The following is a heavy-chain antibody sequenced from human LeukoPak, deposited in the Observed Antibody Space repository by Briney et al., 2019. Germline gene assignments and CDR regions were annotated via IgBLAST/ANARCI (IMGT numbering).Heavy chain of an antibody. CDR3: ARIKREDYYDSSGYPDY. V-gene: IGHV3-53*01. Sequence: GGSLRLSCAASGFTVSSNYMSWVRQAPGKGLEWVSVIYRGVSTYYADSVKGRFTISRDDSKNTLYLQMNSLRAEDTAVYYCARIKREDYYDSSGYPDYWGQGTLVTDSS. CDR1: GFTVSSNY. D-gene: IGHD3-22*01. J-gene: IGHJ4*02. CDR2: IYRGVST.